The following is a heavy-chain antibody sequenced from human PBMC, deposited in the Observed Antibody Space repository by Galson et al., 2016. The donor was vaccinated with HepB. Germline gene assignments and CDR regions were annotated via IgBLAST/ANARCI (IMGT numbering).Heavy chain of an antibody. CDR3: PLAYCSGDTCLPPWKY. J-gene: IGHJ4*02. CDR1: GFTFSNYE. D-gene: IGHD2-21*02. Sequence: SLRLSCAGSGFTFSNYEMNWIRQAPGKGLEWVSYISRSGSSISYADSVRGRFTTSRDNAGKSLYLQMDNLRPEDTAVYYCPLAYCSGDTCLPPWKYWGRGILVTVSS. CDR2: ISRSGSSI. V-gene: IGHV3-48*03.